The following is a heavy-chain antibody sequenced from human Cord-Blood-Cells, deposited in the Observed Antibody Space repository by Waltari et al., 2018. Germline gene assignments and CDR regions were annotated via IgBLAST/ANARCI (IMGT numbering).Heavy chain of an antibody. V-gene: IGHV1-3*01. Sequence: QVQLVQSGAEVKKPGASVKVSCKASAYTFTSYAMHWVRQAPGQRLEWMGWINAGNGNTKYSQKFQGRVTITRDTSASTAYMELSSLRSEDTAVYYCARDEYSSSYYYYYMDVWGKGTTVTVSS. CDR1: AYTFTSYA. CDR2: INAGNGNT. J-gene: IGHJ6*03. D-gene: IGHD6-6*01. CDR3: ARDEYSSSYYYYYMDV.